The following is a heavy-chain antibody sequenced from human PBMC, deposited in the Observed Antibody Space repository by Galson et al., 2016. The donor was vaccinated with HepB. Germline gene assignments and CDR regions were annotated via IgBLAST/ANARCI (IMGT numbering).Heavy chain of an antibody. V-gene: IGHV3-53*01. CDR1: GFVIGNNY. CDR3: ARDAPGTGNLDW. D-gene: IGHD1-14*01. J-gene: IGHJ4*02. Sequence: SLRLSCAASGFVIGNNYMSWVRQAPGKGLEWVSIFYNGGNTYYVDSVKGRFTISRDSSKNTLYPQMNNLRGEDTAIYYCARDAPGTGNLDWWGQGTLVTVSS. CDR2: FYNGGNT.